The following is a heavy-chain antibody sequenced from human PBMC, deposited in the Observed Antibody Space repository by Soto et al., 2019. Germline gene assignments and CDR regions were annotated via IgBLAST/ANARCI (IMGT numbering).Heavy chain of an antibody. J-gene: IGHJ6*02. CDR3: ARVSGIYYYGMDV. V-gene: IGHV4-34*01. CDR1: GGSFSGYY. D-gene: IGHD3-10*01. CDR2: INHSGST. Sequence: PSETLSLTCAVYGGSFSGYYWSWIRQPPGKGLEWIGEINHSGSTNYNPSLKSRVTISVDTSKNQFSLKLISVTAADTAVYYCARVSGIYYYGMDVWGQGTTVT.